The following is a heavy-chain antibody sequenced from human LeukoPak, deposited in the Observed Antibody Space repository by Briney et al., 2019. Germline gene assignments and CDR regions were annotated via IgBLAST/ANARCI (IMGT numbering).Heavy chain of an antibody. CDR3: TRVGYIDEGIDY. J-gene: IGHJ4*02. CDR2: INQGEGEK. D-gene: IGHD5-24*01. Sequence: GGSLRLSCVDSGFTFSSHWMSWVRQAPGKGLEWVANINQGEGEKSYVDSVKGRFTISRDNAKNSLYLQMNSLRAEDTAIYYCTRVGYIDEGIDYWGQGTLVTVSS. CDR1: GFTFSSHW. V-gene: IGHV3-7*04.